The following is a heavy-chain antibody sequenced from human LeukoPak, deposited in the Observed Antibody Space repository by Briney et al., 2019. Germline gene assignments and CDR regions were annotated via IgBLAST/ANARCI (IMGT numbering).Heavy chain of an antibody. CDR3: ARASFDRPNSYYFDY. J-gene: IGHJ4*02. CDR1: GGTFSSYA. CDR2: IIPIFGTA. D-gene: IGHD2/OR15-2a*01. Sequence: ASVKVSCKASGGTFSSYAISWVRQAPGQGLEWMGGIIPIFGTANYAQKFQGRVTITADESTSTAYMELSSLRSEDTAVYYCARASFDRPNSYYFDYWGQGTLVTVSS. V-gene: IGHV1-69*01.